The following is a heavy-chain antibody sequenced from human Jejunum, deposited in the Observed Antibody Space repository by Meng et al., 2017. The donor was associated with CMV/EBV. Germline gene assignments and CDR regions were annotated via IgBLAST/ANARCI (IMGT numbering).Heavy chain of an antibody. J-gene: IGHJ4*02. V-gene: IGHV1-2*02. CDR1: GYPFTGYH. CDR2: INPNSGDT. Sequence: KVSCKASGYPFTGYHMHWVRQAPGQGPEWMGWINPNSGDTNYAHKFQGRVTMARDTSITTAYMELSGLRSDDTAIYYCARSYLGYWGQGTLVTVSS. CDR3: ARSYLGY. D-gene: IGHD2-21*01.